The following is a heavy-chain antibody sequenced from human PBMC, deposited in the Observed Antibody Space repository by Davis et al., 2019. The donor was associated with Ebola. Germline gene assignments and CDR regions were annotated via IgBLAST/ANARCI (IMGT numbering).Heavy chain of an antibody. CDR2: IYSSGST. D-gene: IGHD6-19*01. Sequence: SETLSLTCTVSGASVSSAGYYWSWIRQPPGKGLEWIGYIYSSGSTSYSPSLKSRVTISLDMSNNQCSLKVASVTAADTALYYCARVTQQLLFFDSWGQGTLVTVSS. CDR3: ARVTQQLLFFDS. V-gene: IGHV4-61*08. J-gene: IGHJ4*02. CDR1: GASVSSAGYY.